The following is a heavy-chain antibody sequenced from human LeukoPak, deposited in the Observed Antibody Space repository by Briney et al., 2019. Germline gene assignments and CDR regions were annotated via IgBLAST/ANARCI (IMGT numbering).Heavy chain of an antibody. D-gene: IGHD3-10*01. CDR3: ARAPRGVRYYYGMDV. CDR1: GFTFSSYE. V-gene: IGHV3-48*03. J-gene: IGHJ6*04. CDR2: ISSSGSTI. Sequence: GGSLKLSCAASGFTFSSYEMNWVRQAPGKGLEWVSYISSSGSTIYYADSVKSRFTISRDNAKNSLYLQMNSLRAEDTAVYYCARAPRGVRYYYGMDVWGKGTTVTVSS.